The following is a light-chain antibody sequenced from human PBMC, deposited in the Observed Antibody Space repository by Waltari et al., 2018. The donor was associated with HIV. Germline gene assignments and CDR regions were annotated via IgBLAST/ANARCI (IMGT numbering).Light chain of an antibody. CDR2: GAS. CDR3: QQYNNWPLT. Sequence: EIVMTQSAATLSVSPGESATLSCRASQSVRSNLAWYQQKPGQAPRLLIYGASTRATGIPARFSGSGSGTEFTLTISSLQSEDFAVYYCQQYNNWPLTFGGGTKVEIK. V-gene: IGKV3-15*01. J-gene: IGKJ4*01. CDR1: QSVRSN.